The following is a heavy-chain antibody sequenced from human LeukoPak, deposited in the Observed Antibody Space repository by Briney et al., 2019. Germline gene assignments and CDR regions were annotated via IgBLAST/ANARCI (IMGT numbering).Heavy chain of an antibody. Sequence: PSETLSLTCAGYGGSFSGFYWRWLRQPPGKGLEWMGEINHSGSTNYNPSLKSRVTISVDTSKNQFSVKPSSVTAAATAVYYCAGGYSYGSPDYWGQGTLVTVSS. D-gene: IGHD5-18*01. CDR3: AGGYSYGSPDY. CDR1: GGSFSGFY. CDR2: INHSGST. V-gene: IGHV4-34*01. J-gene: IGHJ4*02.